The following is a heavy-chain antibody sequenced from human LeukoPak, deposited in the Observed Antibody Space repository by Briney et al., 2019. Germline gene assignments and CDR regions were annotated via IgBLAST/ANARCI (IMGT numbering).Heavy chain of an antibody. J-gene: IGHJ4*02. CDR2: INAGDGNI. CDR3: ARDVSVATYYFDY. V-gene: IGHV1-3*03. Sequence: GASVKVSCKASGYTFTNYAPHWVRQAPGQRLEWMGWINAGDGNIKYSQDFQGRVTITRDTSASTAYMDLSSLRSEDVAVYYCARDVSVATYYFDYWGQGTLVTVSS. D-gene: IGHD5-12*01. CDR1: GYTFTNYA.